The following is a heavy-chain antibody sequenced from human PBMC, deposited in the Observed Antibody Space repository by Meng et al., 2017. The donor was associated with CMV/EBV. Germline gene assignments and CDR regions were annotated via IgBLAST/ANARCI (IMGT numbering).Heavy chain of an antibody. Sequence: QVQRVQSGAEVKTPGASVKVSCKASGYTFTGYYMHWVRQAPGQGLEWMGWINPNSGGTNYAQKFQGRVTMTRDTSISTAYMELSRLRSDDTAVYYCARDRSIAVAGNDAFDIWGQGTMVTVSS. D-gene: IGHD6-19*01. V-gene: IGHV1-2*02. J-gene: IGHJ3*02. CDR3: ARDRSIAVAGNDAFDI. CDR1: GYTFTGYY. CDR2: INPNSGGT.